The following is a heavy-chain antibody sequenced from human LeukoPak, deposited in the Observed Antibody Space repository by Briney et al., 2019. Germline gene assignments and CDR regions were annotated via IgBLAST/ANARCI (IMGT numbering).Heavy chain of an antibody. J-gene: IGHJ4*02. V-gene: IGHV4-39*07. CDR2: VYYSGNT. CDR3: ARVHVFGQWLVPYFDY. CDR1: GGSITSSSYY. Sequence: PSETLSLTCTVSGGSITSSSYYWGWIRQPPGKGLEWIGSVYYSGNTYYNSSLKSRVTISVDTSKNQFSLKLSSETAADTAVYYCARVHVFGQWLVPYFDYWGQGTLVTVSS. D-gene: IGHD6-19*01.